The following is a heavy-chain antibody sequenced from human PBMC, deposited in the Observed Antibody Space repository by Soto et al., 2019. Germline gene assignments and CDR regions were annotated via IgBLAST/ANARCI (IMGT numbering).Heavy chain of an antibody. CDR1: ANFISYYS. CDR2: GYSTGTL. J-gene: IGHJ5*02. CDR3: PRADFGRNIRSFDH. Sequence: SETLSRTCTLAANFISYYSWAWIRQSAGQGLEWIGRGYSTGTLCYNPSLKRRGTMSVDTSKIQYSLKLTSVNDADTAVYYCPRADFGRNIRSFDHVGHETLVTASS. V-gene: IGHV4-4*07. D-gene: IGHD4-17*01.